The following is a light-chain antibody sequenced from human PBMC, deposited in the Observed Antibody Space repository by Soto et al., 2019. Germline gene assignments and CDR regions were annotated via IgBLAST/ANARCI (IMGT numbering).Light chain of an antibody. CDR2: AAS. J-gene: IGKJ4*02. Sequence: DIQMTQSPSSLSASVGDEVTITCRASQTIMTYLNWYQLKPGKPPRLLISAASSLQSGVPSRFSGSGSGTDFTLTISSLQPEDFATYSCQQSYNSPHTFGRGTRVEIK. CDR3: QQSYNSPHT. CDR1: QTIMTY. V-gene: IGKV1-39*01.